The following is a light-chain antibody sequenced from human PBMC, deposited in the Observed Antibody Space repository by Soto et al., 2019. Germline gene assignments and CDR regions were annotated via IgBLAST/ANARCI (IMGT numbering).Light chain of an antibody. CDR2: GAS. CDR3: QQYGSAPCT. J-gene: IGKJ3*01. CDR1: QSVSSNF. V-gene: IGKV3-20*01. Sequence: EIVLTQSPGTMSVSPGERVTLSCSASQSVSSNFLAWHQQKPGQAPRLLIYGASSRAGGIPDRFRGSGSGTDFTLTIYSLEPEDFAVYYCQQYGSAPCTFGPGTKVDVK.